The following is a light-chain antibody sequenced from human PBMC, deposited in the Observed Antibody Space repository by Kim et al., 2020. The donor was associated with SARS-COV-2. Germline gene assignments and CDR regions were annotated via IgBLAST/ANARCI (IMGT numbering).Light chain of an antibody. J-gene: IGKJ4*01. CDR1: QDISHY. V-gene: IGKV1-27*01. Sequence: DIQMTQSPSSLSASVGDRVTITCRASQDISHYLAWYQQKQGKIPRLMIFDASIRESGVPSRFSGSGSGTDFTLTINSLQPEDVATYYCQKYNGVPHTFAGGTKVDIK. CDR3: QKYNGVPHT. CDR2: DAS.